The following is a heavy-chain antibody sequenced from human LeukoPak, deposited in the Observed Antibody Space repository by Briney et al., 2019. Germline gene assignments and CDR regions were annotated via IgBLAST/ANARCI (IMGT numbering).Heavy chain of an antibody. V-gene: IGHV3-30-3*01. Sequence: GRSLRLSCAASGFIFSSYAMHWVRQAPGKGLEWVAVISYDGSNKYYADSVKGRFTISRDNSKNTLYLRMNNLRTEDTAVYYCARDPTYDSSGYPDCWGQGTLVTVSS. D-gene: IGHD3-22*01. CDR2: ISYDGSNK. CDR3: ARDPTYDSSGYPDC. J-gene: IGHJ4*02. CDR1: GFIFSSYA.